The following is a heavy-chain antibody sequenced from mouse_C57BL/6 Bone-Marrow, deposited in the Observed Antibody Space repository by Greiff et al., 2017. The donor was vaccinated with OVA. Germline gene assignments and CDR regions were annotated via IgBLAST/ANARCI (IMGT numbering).Heavy chain of an antibody. D-gene: IGHD1-1*01. Sequence: VQLQQPGAELVKPGASVKMSCKASGYTFTSYWITWVKQRPGQGLEWIGDIYPGSGSTNYNEKFKSKATLTVDTSSSTAYMQLSSLTSEDSAVYYCARRAPITTVVASYYVDYWGQGTTLTVSS. CDR1: GYTFTSYW. CDR3: ARRAPITTVVASYYVDY. CDR2: IYPGSGST. V-gene: IGHV1-55*01. J-gene: IGHJ2*01.